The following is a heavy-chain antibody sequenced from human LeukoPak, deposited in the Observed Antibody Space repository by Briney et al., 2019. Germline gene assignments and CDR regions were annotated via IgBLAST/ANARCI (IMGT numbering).Heavy chain of an antibody. CDR3: ARGSRFGVVGRDAFDI. Sequence: QPGGSLRLSCAASGFTVSSNYMSWVRQAPGKGLEWVANIKQDGSEKYYVDSVKGRFTISRDNAKNSLYLQVNSLRAEDTAVYYCARGSRFGVVGRDAFDIWGQGTVVTVSS. J-gene: IGHJ3*02. V-gene: IGHV3-7*01. D-gene: IGHD3-3*01. CDR2: IKQDGSEK. CDR1: GFTVSSNY.